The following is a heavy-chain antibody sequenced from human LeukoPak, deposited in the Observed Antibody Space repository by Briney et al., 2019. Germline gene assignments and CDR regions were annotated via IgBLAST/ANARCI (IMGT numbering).Heavy chain of an antibody. CDR1: GGSISSSSYY. CDR3: ASHRGYSYGYNY. CDR2: IYYSGST. D-gene: IGHD5-18*01. J-gene: IGHJ4*02. Sequence: KPSDTLSLTCTVSGGSISSSSYYWGWIPQPPGKGLEWIGSIYYSGSTYYNPSLKSRVTISVDTSKNQFALKLSSVTAADTAVYYCASHRGYSYGYNYGGQGTLVTVPS. V-gene: IGHV4-39*01.